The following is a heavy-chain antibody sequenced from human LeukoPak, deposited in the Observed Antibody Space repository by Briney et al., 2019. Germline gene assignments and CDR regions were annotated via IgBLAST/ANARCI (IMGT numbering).Heavy chain of an antibody. Sequence: GGSLRLSCTASGFTFGSYAMSWVRQAPGKGLEWVSSISGGSEDTYYADSVKGRFTISRDNSKSTLYLQMNSLGAEDTAVYYCARTIAQYSNSWLYFYYGLDVWGRGTTVTVSS. J-gene: IGHJ6*01. CDR1: GFTFGSYA. D-gene: IGHD6-13*01. CDR3: ARTIAQYSNSWLYFYYGLDV. CDR2: ISGGSEDT. V-gene: IGHV3-23*01.